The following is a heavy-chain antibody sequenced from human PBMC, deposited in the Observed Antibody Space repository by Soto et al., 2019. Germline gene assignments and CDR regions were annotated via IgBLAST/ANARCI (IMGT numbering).Heavy chain of an antibody. J-gene: IGHJ5*02. V-gene: IGHV3-23*01. D-gene: IGHD1-20*01. CDR2: ISDNGGST. Sequence: GGSLRLSCAPSEFAFSTYAMSWVRQAPGKGLEWVSAISDNGGSTYYADSVKGRFTISRDNSKNTLYLQMNSLRVEDTAIYYCARYRGLSGTPTNCLHPWGQGTMVTVYS. CDR3: ARYRGLSGTPTNCLHP. CDR1: EFAFSTYA.